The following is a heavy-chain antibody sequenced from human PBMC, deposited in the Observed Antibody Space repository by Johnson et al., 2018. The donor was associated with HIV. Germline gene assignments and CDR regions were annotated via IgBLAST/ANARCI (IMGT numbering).Heavy chain of an antibody. V-gene: IGHV3-11*04. CDR2: ISGSGSII. D-gene: IGHD3-16*01. J-gene: IGHJ3*01. Sequence: QMLLVESGGGLVKPGGSLKLSCAVSGFTFSDHYMSWIRQTPRKGLQWVSYISGSGSIIYSTDSVQGRFTISRDNVKNSLYLQMDSLRPEDTAVYYCARSRHGGIQPSDAFDVWGQGTMVTVSS. CDR1: GFTFSDHY. CDR3: ARSRHGGIQPSDAFDV.